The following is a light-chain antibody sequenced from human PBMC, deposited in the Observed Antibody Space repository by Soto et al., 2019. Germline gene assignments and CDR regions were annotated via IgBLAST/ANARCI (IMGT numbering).Light chain of an antibody. CDR2: LNSDGSH. V-gene: IGLV4-69*01. CDR1: SGHSNYA. CDR3: QTWGSGIVV. J-gene: IGLJ2*01. Sequence: QLVLTQSPSASASLGASVKLTCTLSSGHSNYAIAWHQQQSEKRPRYLMKLNSDGSHSKGDGIPDRFSGSSSVAERYLTISSLQSEDEADYYCQTWGSGIVVFGGGTKLTVL.